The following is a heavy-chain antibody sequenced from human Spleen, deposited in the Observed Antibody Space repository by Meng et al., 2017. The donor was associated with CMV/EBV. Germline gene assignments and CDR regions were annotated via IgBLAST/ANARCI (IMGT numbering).Heavy chain of an antibody. CDR2: INTDGSST. J-gene: IGHJ5*01. D-gene: IGHD3-9*01. V-gene: IGHV3-74*01. CDR3: ARDRNVLRYFDWFAY. CDR1: GFSFSSYW. Sequence: SGFSFSSYWMDWVRQAPGGGLVWISRINTDGSSTSYADSVKGRFTIYRDNAKNTVYLQMNSLRAEDTAVYYCARDRNVLRYFDWFAYWGQGTLVTVSS.